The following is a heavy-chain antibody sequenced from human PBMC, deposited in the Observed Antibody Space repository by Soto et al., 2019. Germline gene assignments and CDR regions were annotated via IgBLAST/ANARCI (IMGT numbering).Heavy chain of an antibody. J-gene: IGHJ6*02. CDR2: INPSGGST. CDR3: ARDTYSGYQGYYYYGMDV. D-gene: IGHD5-12*01. Sequence: ASVKVSCTASGYTFTSYYMHWVRQAPGQGLEWMGIINPSGGSTSYAQKFQGRVTMTRDTSTSTVYMELSSLRSEDTAVYYCARDTYSGYQGYYYYGMDVWGQGTTVTVSS. V-gene: IGHV1-46*01. CDR1: GYTFTSYY.